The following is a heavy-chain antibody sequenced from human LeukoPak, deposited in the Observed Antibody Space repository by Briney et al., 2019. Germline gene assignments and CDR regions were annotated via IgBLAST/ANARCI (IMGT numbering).Heavy chain of an antibody. CDR2: IYYSGST. J-gene: IGHJ4*02. CDR3: ARSRDGYSLGY. V-gene: IGHV4-31*03. D-gene: IGHD5-24*01. CDR1: GGSISSGGYY. Sequence: SETLSLTCTVSGGSISSGGYYWSWIRQHPGKGLEWIGYIYYSGSTYYNPSLKSRVTISVDTSKNQFSLRLSSVTAADTAVYYCARSRDGYSLGYWGPGTLVTVSS.